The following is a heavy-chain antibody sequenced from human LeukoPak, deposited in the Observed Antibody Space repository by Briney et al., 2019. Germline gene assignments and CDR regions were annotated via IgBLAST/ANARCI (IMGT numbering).Heavy chain of an antibody. CDR3: AREPSYYGSGSYWNYFDY. CDR2: INHSGST. V-gene: IGHV4-34*01. J-gene: IGHJ4*02. CDR1: GGSFNDYY. D-gene: IGHD3-10*01. Sequence: SETLSLTCDVSGGSFNDYYWSWIRQPPGKGLEWIGEINHSGSTNYNPSLKSRVTISVDTSKNQFSLKLSSVTAADTAVYYCAREPSYYGSGSYWNYFDYWGQGTLVTVSS.